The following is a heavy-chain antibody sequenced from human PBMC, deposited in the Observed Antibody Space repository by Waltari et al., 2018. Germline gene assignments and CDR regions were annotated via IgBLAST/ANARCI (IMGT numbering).Heavy chain of an antibody. Sequence: QVQLQESGPGLVKPSATLSLTFTVSGVSISNYYWGWIRQPPGRGLEWIGYVFYGGSTNYNPSLKSRVTVSVDTSKNQFSLKLSSVTAADTAVYYCAGFYGPGSWFFDSWGQGTLVTVSS. D-gene: IGHD3-10*01. CDR3: AGFYGPGSWFFDS. CDR1: GVSISNYY. CDR2: VFYGGST. V-gene: IGHV4-59*01. J-gene: IGHJ4*02.